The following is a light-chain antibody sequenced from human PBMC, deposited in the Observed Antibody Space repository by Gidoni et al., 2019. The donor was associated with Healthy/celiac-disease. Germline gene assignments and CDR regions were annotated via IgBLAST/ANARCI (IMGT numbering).Light chain of an antibody. J-gene: IGKJ4*01. Sequence: ELVLTQPPATLSWSPGERATISCRASQSVSSYLAWYQQKPGQAPRLLIYDASNRATGIPARFSGSGSGTDFTLTISSLEPEDCAVYYCQQRSNWPQLTFGGVTKVEIK. CDR2: DAS. CDR1: QSVSSY. CDR3: QQRSNWPQLT. V-gene: IGKV3-11*01.